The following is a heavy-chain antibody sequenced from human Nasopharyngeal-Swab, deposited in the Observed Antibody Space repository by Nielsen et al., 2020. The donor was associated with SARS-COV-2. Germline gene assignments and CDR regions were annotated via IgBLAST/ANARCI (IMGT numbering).Heavy chain of an antibody. J-gene: IGHJ4*02. CDR1: GYAFTQYA. D-gene: IGHD3-22*01. V-gene: IGHV7-4-1*02. CDR3: ARGRGSSGYYPTDY. CDR2: INTNTGTP. Sequence: ASVKVSCKASGYAFTQYAMNWVRQAPGQGLEWMGWINTNTGTPTYAQGFTGRFVFSLDTSVSTAYLQISSLKPEDTGVYYCARGRGSSGYYPTDYWGQGTLVTVSS.